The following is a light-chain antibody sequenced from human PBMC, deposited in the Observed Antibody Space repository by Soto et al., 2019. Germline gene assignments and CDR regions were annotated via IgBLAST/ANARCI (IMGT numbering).Light chain of an antibody. J-gene: IGLJ1*01. Sequence: QSALTQPPSASGTPGQRVTISCSGSSSNTGRDLGRWYQQLAVTVPKVLINKNDQHPSAVPDRFSVSSSCTSTALAISGLQSDDEADYSCAAWADILTGYVFGSGTQVPV. V-gene: IGLV1-44*01. CDR1: SSNTGRDL. CDR2: KND. CDR3: AAWADILTGYV.